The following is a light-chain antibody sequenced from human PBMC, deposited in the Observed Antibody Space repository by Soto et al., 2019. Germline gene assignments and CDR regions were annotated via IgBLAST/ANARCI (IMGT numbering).Light chain of an antibody. V-gene: IGKV3-20*01. Sequence: EIVLTQSPGTLSLSPGERATLSCRASHTISSSYLAWYQQKPGQAPRLLIYAASSRATGIPDRFSGSGSGTDFTLTISRLEPEDFAVYYCQLYGGSHMFSFGQGTKLEIK. CDR1: HTISSSY. CDR3: QLYGGSHMFS. J-gene: IGKJ2*01. CDR2: AAS.